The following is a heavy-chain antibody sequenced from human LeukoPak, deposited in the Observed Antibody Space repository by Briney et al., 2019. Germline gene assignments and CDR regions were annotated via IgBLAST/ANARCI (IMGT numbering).Heavy chain of an antibody. V-gene: IGHV1-46*01. J-gene: IGHJ4*02. CDR3: ARDGEYYDSRGSYFDS. D-gene: IGHD3-22*01. Sequence: ASVKVSCKASGYTFTSYYMHWVRQAPGQGLEWMGIINPSSGSTSNAQKFQGRVTKTRDTSTSTVYMELSSLRSEDTAVYYCARDGEYYDSRGSYFDSWGQGTLVTVSS. CDR1: GYTFTSYY. CDR2: INPSSGST.